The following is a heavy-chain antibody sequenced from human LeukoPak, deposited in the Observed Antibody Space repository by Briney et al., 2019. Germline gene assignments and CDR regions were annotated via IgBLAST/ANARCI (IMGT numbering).Heavy chain of an antibody. V-gene: IGHV1-8*01. CDR2: MNPNSGNT. J-gene: IGHJ6*02. CDR3: ARGMQWLEYYYYGMDV. D-gene: IGHD6-19*01. CDR1: GYTFTSYD. Sequence: ASVKVSCKASGYTFTSYDINWVRQATGPGREWMRWMNPNSGNTGYAQKFQGRVTMTRNTSISTAYMELSSLRSEDTAVYYCARGMQWLEYYYYGMDVWGQGTTVTVSS.